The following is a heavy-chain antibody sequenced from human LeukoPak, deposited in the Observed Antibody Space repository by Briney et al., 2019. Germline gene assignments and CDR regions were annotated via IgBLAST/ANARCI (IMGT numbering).Heavy chain of an antibody. CDR2: SSSSGGTT. CDR1: GFTFSINE. Sequence: TGGSLRLSCAASGFTFSINEMSWVRQAPGKGLEWVSYSSSSGGTTFYADSVKGRFTISRDNTKNSLYLQMNSLRAEDTAIYYCAKASLEYWGQGTLVAVSS. CDR3: AKASLEY. J-gene: IGHJ4*02. V-gene: IGHV3-48*03.